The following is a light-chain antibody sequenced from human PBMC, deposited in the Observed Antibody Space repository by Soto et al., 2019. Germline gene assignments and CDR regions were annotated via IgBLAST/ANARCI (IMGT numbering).Light chain of an antibody. CDR3: GSWDSSLSADV. Sequence: QFVLTQPPSLSEPPSQMVTNSSSGSSCNIEGNYGSWYHQLPTSAPKLLIYDDDKRPSGIPDRFSGSKSGTSATLGITGFQTGDEADYYCGSWDSSLSADVFGTGTKVTVL. V-gene: IGLV1-51*01. CDR1: SCNIEGNY. CDR2: DDD. J-gene: IGLJ1*01.